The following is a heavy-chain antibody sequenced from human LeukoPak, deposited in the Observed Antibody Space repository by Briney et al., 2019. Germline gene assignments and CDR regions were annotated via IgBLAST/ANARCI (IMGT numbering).Heavy chain of an antibody. J-gene: IGHJ5*02. CDR2: IYHSGST. Sequence: PSETLSLTCTVSGYSIGSGYYWGWIRQPPGKGLEWIGSIYHSGSTYYNPSLKSRVTISVDASKSQFSLRLSSVTAADTAVYYCARLTYSNNWYFRRGLDNWFDPWGQGTLVTVSS. V-gene: IGHV4-38-2*02. CDR1: GYSIGSGYY. D-gene: IGHD6-13*01. CDR3: ARLTYSNNWYFRRGLDNWFDP.